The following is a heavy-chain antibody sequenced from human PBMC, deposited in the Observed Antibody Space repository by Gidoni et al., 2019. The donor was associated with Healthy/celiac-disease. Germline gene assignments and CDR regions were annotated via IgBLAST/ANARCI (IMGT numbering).Heavy chain of an antibody. CDR1: GGTFSSYT. J-gene: IGHJ5*02. V-gene: IGHV1-69*02. CDR3: ASPVSSGGSCCWFDP. D-gene: IGHD2-15*01. Sequence: QLVQSGAEVKKPGSSVKVSCKASGGTFSSYTISWVRQAHGQGLEWMGRIIPILGIANYAQKFQGRVTITADKSTSTAYMELSSLRSEDTAVYYCASPVSSGGSCCWFDPWGQGTLVTVSS. CDR2: IIPILGIA.